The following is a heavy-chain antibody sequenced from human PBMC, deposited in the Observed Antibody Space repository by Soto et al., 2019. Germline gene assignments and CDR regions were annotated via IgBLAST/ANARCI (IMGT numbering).Heavy chain of an antibody. J-gene: IGHJ4*02. CDR1: GGSISSSNW. CDR3: ARQLSGGSCYDY. D-gene: IGHD2-15*01. CDR2: IFHSGST. V-gene: IGHV4-4*02. Sequence: QVQLQESGPGLVKPSGTLSLTCAVSGGSISSSNWWNWVRQPPGKGLEWIGEIFHSGSTNYNPSLKSRVNISVDKSKNQFSLKLNSVTAADTAVYYCARQLSGGSCYDYWGQGTLVTVSS.